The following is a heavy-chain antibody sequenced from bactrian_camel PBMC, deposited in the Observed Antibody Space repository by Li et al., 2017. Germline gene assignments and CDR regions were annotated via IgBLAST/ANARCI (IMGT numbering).Heavy chain of an antibody. V-gene: IGHV3S55*01. CDR3: AVAVGDEGSWCFSLAARPFGY. J-gene: IGHJ6*01. Sequence: HVQLVESGGGSVQAGGSLRLSCTRSGDPGCKYDMSWYRRPAPGEELKFVSGIENSGTTAYADSVKGRFTVARGDTKNTMYLQMNSLTPEDTGMYYCAVAVGDEGSWCFSLAARPFGYWGQGTQVTVS. CDR2: IENSGTT. CDR1: GDPGCKYD. D-gene: IGHD3*01.